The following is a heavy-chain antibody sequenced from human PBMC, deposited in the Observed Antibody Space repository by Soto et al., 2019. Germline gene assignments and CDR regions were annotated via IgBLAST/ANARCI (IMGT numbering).Heavy chain of an antibody. V-gene: IGHV4-61*01. CDR3: ARAAGVVVAS. Sequence: QVQLQESGPGLGKPSETLSLTCSVSGGSVSSGSYYWSWIRLPPGKGLAWIGYISYSGRTNYNPSRXXRATISVGTATDEVSVKLRSVTAGGAAVDDRARAAGVVVASWGHGALVRVSS. CDR2: ISYSGRT. D-gene: IGHD3-10*01. J-gene: IGHJ5*01. CDR1: GGSVSSGSYY.